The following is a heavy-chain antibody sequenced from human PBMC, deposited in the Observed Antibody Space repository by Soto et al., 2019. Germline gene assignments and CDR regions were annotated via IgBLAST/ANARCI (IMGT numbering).Heavy chain of an antibody. V-gene: IGHV4-59*01. D-gene: IGHD4-17*01. CDR2: IYYSGST. CDR3: ARGLYGDFFDY. Sequence: SETLSLTCTVSGGSISSYYWSWIRQPPGKGLEWIGYIYYSGSTNYNPSLKSRVTISVDTSKNQFSLKLSSVTAADTAVYYCARGLYGDFFDYWGQGTLVTVSS. J-gene: IGHJ4*02. CDR1: GGSISSYY.